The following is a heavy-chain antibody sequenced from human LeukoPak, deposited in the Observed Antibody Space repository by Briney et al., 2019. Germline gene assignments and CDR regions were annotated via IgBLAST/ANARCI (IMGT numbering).Heavy chain of an antibody. V-gene: IGHV1-2*02. CDR2: INPNSGGT. CDR3: AREESDYYDRTAPLDI. Sequence: ASVKVSCKPSGYIFTAYHMHWVRQAPGQGLEWMGWINPNSGGTNYAQKFQGRVTMARDTSISTAYMELSRLRSDDTAVYYCAREESDYYDRTAPLDIWGQGTMVTVSS. D-gene: IGHD3-22*01. J-gene: IGHJ3*02. CDR1: GYIFTAYH.